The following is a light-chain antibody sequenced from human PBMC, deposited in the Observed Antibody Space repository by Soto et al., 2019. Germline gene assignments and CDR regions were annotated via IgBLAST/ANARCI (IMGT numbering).Light chain of an antibody. J-gene: IGLJ3*02. V-gene: IGLV2-11*01. CDR3: CSYAGSYTFKV. Sequence: QSALTQPRSVSGSPGQSVTISCTGTSSDVGAYDYVSWYQQHPGKAPKLIIYDVSTRPSGVPDRFSGSKSGNTASLTISGLQAEDEADYHCCSYAGSYTFKVFGRGTKLTVL. CDR2: DVS. CDR1: SSDVGAYDY.